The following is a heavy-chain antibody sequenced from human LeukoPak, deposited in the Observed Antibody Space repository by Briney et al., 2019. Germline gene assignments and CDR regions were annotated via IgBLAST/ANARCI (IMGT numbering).Heavy chain of an antibody. J-gene: IGHJ4*02. CDR1: SGSISSRGC. D-gene: IGHD4-17*01. CDR3: AREPYGDYGPADY. CDR2: IYYSGST. Sequence: SETLSLTCAVSSGSISSRGCWTWVRQSPGKGLEWIGEIYYSGSTNYNPSLKNRVTISLDKSKNQFSLRLSSVTAADTAVYYCAREPYGDYGPADYWGQGTLVTVSS. V-gene: IGHV4-4*02.